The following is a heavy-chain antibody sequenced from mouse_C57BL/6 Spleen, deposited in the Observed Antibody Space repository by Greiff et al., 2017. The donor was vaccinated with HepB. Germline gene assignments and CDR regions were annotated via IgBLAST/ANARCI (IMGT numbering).Heavy chain of an antibody. CDR2: IDPSDSYT. Sequence: VQRVESGAELVMPGASVKLSCKASGYTFTSYWMHWVKQRPGQGLEWIGEIDPSDSYTNYNQKFKGKSTLTVDKSSSTAYMQLSSLTSEDSAVYYCARKGYGYDGEFAYWGQGTLVTVSA. CDR3: ARKGYGYDGEFAY. V-gene: IGHV1-69*01. D-gene: IGHD2-2*01. J-gene: IGHJ3*01. CDR1: GYTFTSYW.